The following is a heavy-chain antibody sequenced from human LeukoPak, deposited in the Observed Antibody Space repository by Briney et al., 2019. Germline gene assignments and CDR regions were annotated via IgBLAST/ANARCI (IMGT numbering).Heavy chain of an antibody. D-gene: IGHD6-13*01. CDR1: GFTFDDYA. Sequence: GRSLRLSFAASGFTFDDYAMHWVRRAPGKGLEWVSGISWNSGSIGYADSVKGRFTISRDNAKNSLYLQMNSLRAEDMALYYCAKDQGIAAAGSFDYWGQGTLVTVSS. CDR3: AKDQGIAAAGSFDY. CDR2: ISWNSGSI. V-gene: IGHV3-9*03. J-gene: IGHJ4*02.